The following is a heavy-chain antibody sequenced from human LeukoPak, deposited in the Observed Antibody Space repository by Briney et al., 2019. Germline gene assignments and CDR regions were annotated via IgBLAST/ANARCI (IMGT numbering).Heavy chain of an antibody. CDR3: AKDHRITIFGVVTYYFDY. CDR2: IYSGGST. CDR1: GFTVSSNY. D-gene: IGHD3-3*01. V-gene: IGHV3-53*01. J-gene: IGHJ4*02. Sequence: PGGSLRLSCAASGFTVSSNYMSWVRQAPGKGLEWVSVIYSGGSTYYADSVKGRFTISRDNSKNTLYLQMNSLRAEDTAVYYCAKDHRITIFGVVTYYFDYWGQGTLVTVSS.